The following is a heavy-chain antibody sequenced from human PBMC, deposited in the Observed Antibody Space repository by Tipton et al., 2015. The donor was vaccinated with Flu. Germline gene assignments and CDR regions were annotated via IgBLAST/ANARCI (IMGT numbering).Heavy chain of an antibody. J-gene: IGHJ4*02. D-gene: IGHD3-22*01. CDR2: IYAAGDT. CDR1: GGSVRSGSYY. V-gene: IGHV4-61*02. CDR3: ARERLGEYNSSGYPDS. Sequence: TLSFTCTVSGGSVRSGSYYWTWIRQPAGKGLEWIGRIYAAGDTKYNPSLKSRVTISLDTSKNQFSLRLNSVTAADTAVYYCARERLGEYNSSGYPDSWGQGGLVTVSS.